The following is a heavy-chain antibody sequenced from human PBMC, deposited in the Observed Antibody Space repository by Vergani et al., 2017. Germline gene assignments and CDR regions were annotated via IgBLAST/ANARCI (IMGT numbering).Heavy chain of an antibody. CDR3: ARGSCLGGSCYKPLVDY. CDR1: GGSINSHNYY. J-gene: IGHJ4*02. D-gene: IGHD2-15*01. Sequence: QVQLQESGPGLVKPSQTLSLTCTVSGGSINSHNYYWSWIRQPAGKGLEWIGRIHTSGSTNYNPSLKSRVTMSEDTSKNQFSLNLTSVTAADTALYFCARGSCLGGSCYKPLVDYWGQGILVTVSS. CDR2: IHTSGST. V-gene: IGHV4-61*02.